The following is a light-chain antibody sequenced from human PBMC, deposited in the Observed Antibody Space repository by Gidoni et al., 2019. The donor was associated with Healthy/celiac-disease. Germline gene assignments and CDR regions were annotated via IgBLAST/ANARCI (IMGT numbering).Light chain of an antibody. CDR3: QQYYSTPHT. J-gene: IGKJ2*01. CDR2: WAS. CDR1: QSVLYSSNNKNY. Sequence: DLVMTQSPDSLAVSLGDRATINCKSSQSVLYSSNNKNYLAWYQQKPGQPPKLLIYWASTRESGVPDRFSGSGSGTDFTLTISSLQAEDVAVYYCQQYYSTPHTFGQGTKLEIK. V-gene: IGKV4-1*01.